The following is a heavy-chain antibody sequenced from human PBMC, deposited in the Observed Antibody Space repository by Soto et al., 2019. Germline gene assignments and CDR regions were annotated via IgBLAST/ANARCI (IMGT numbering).Heavy chain of an antibody. Sequence: VASVKVSCKASGYTFTGYYLHWVRQAPGQGPEWVGKIDPDSGDTDQSQKFQGRVTLTRDTAIDTAYMELTRLTLDDTAIYYCAGGPLEWGQGTLVTVSS. CDR1: GYTFTGYY. J-gene: IGHJ4*02. V-gene: IGHV1-2*02. CDR2: IDPDSGDT. CDR3: AGGPLE.